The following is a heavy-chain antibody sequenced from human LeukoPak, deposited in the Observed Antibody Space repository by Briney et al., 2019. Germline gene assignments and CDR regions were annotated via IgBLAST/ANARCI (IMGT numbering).Heavy chain of an antibody. CDR1: GFTVSSNY. Sequence: GGSLTLSCAASGFTVSSNYMNWVRQAPGKGLEWVSVIYSGGSTYYADSVKGRFTISRDNSKNTLYLQMNSLRAEDTAVYYCAREVVAASYFDYWGQGTLVTVSS. D-gene: IGHD2-15*01. CDR2: IYSGGST. J-gene: IGHJ4*02. V-gene: IGHV3-66*01. CDR3: AREVVAASYFDY.